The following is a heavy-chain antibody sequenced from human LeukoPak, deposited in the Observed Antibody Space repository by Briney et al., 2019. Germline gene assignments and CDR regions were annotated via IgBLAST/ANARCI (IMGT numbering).Heavy chain of an antibody. CDR1: GGSIGNYC. CDR2: VYSSGYT. Sequence: SSETLSLTCTVSGGSIGNYCWSWIRQPPGKGLEWIGYVYSSGYTNYNPSLKSRVTISVDTSNNQFSLRLSSVTAADTAVYYCAREGGSYRPLDYSGQGTLVTVSS. J-gene: IGHJ4*02. D-gene: IGHD3-16*02. CDR3: AREGGSYRPLDY. V-gene: IGHV4-59*12.